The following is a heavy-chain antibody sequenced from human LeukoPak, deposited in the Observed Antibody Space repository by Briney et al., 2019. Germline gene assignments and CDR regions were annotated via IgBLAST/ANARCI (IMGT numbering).Heavy chain of an antibody. Sequence: PGRSLRLSCAASGFTFSSYGMHWVRQAPGKGLEWVAVISYDGSNKYYADSVKGRFTISRDNSKNTLYLQMNSLRAEDTAVYYCAKGQSSLLELLRLRAFDIWGQGTMVTVSS. CDR2: ISYDGSNK. CDR3: AKGQSSLLELLRLRAFDI. CDR1: GFTFSSYG. J-gene: IGHJ3*02. V-gene: IGHV3-30*18. D-gene: IGHD1-26*01.